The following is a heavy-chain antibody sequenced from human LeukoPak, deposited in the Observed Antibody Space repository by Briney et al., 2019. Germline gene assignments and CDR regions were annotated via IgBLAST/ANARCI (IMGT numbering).Heavy chain of an antibody. CDR3: ARDLYIVPYDSSGCPGY. CDR2: IWYDGSSK. D-gene: IGHD3-22*01. V-gene: IGHV3-33*01. J-gene: IGHJ4*02. Sequence: GGSLRLSCAASGFTFSSYGMHWVRQAPGKGLEWVAVIWYDGSSKYYADSVKGRFTISRDNSKNTLYLQMNSLRAEDTAVYYCARDLYIVPYDSSGCPGYWGQGTLVTVSS. CDR1: GFTFSSYG.